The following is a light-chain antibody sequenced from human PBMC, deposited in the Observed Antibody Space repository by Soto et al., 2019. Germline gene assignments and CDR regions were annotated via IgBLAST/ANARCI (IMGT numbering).Light chain of an antibody. CDR2: DVS. V-gene: IGLV2-11*01. CDR1: SSDVGGYNY. CDR3: CSYAGSPRYV. Sequence: QSALTQPRSVSGSPGQSVTISCTGTSSDVGGYNYVSWYQQHPGKAPKVMIYDVSERPSGVPDRFSGSKSGNTASLTISGLQPEDEDDYYCCSYAGSPRYVLGTGTKLTVL. J-gene: IGLJ1*01.